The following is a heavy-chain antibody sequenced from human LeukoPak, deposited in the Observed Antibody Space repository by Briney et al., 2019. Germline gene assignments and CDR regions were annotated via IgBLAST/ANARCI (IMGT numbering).Heavy chain of an antibody. J-gene: IGHJ5*02. CDR3: ARLLRNSWYYGIDP. V-gene: IGHV4-34*01. CDR1: GGSFSGYY. CDR2: INHSGST. Sequence: PSETLSLTCAVSGGSFSGYYWYWVRQPPGKGLEWIGAINHSGSTNYTPSLKSRVTISVDTSKNQFSLKLSSVTAADTAMYYCARLLRNSWYYGIDPWGQGTLVTVSS. D-gene: IGHD6-13*01.